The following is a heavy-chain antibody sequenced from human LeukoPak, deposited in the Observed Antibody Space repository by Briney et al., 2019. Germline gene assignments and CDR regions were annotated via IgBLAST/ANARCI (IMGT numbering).Heavy chain of an antibody. Sequence: GGSLRLSCAASGFTFSSYGMHWVRQAPGQGLEWVAFIRYDGSNKYYADSVKGRFTISRDNSKNTLYLQMNRLRAEDTALYYCAKDSLYSSSWGNFDYWGQGTLVTVSS. J-gene: IGHJ4*02. V-gene: IGHV3-30*02. CDR2: IRYDGSNK. D-gene: IGHD6-13*01. CDR1: GFTFSSYG. CDR3: AKDSLYSSSWGNFDY.